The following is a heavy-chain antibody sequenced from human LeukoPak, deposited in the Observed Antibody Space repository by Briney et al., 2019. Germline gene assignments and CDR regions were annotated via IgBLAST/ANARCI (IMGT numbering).Heavy chain of an antibody. CDR3: AKSNYYDGSGYYDY. J-gene: IGHJ4*02. CDR1: GFTFSSYA. V-gene: IGHV3-23*01. CDR2: ISGSGGST. D-gene: IGHD3-22*01. Sequence: PGASLRLSCAASGFTFSSYAMSWVRQAPGKGLEWVSAISGSGGSTYYADSVKGRFTISRDNSKNTWYLQMNSLRAEDTAVYYCAKSNYYDGSGYYDYWGQGTLVTVSS.